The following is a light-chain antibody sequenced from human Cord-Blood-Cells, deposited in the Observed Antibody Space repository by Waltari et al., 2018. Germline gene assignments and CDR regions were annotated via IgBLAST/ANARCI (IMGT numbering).Light chain of an antibody. CDR2: DVS. V-gene: IGLV2-11*01. Sequence: QSALTQPRPLSGPPGQPVTISCTGNSRLGGAYNYVSWYQQHPGKAPKLMIYDVSKRPSGVPDRFSGSKSGNTASLTISGLQAEDEADYYCCSYAGSYTYVFGTGTKVTVL. CDR1: SRLGGAYNY. CDR3: CSYAGSYTYV. J-gene: IGLJ1*01.